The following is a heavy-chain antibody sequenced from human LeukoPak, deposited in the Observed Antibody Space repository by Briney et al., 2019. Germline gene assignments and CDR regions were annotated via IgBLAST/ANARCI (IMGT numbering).Heavy chain of an antibody. J-gene: IGHJ4*02. CDR1: GGTFSSYA. CDR2: IIPIFGTA. Sequence: SVKVSCKASGGTFSSYAIIWVRQAPGQGLEWMGGIIPIFGTANYAQKFQGRVTITTDESTSTASMELSSLRSEDTAVYYCARVSLSGGRTGFDYWGQGTLVTVSS. CDR3: ARVSLSGGRTGFDY. V-gene: IGHV1-69*05. D-gene: IGHD2-15*01.